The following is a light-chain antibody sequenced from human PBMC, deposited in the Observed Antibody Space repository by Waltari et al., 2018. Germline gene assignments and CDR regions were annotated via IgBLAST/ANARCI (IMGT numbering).Light chain of an antibody. Sequence: DIVMTQSPDSLAVSLGERATINCKSSQSVLYTTNNKNYLAWYQQKPGKPPKLLIYWASTRESGVPDRFSGSGSGTNFTLTISSLQAEDVAVYYCQQYHSPPQTFGGGTKVEIK. CDR3: QQYHSPPQT. CDR2: WAS. V-gene: IGKV4-1*01. J-gene: IGKJ4*01. CDR1: QSVLYTTNNKNY.